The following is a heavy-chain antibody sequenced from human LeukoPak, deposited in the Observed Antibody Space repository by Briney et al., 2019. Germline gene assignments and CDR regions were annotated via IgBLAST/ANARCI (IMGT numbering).Heavy chain of an antibody. CDR3: ARAFLYYYDSSGYYFDY. V-gene: IGHV3-21*01. CDR1: GFTFSSYR. Sequence: GGSLRLSCAASGFTFSSYRMNWVRQAPGHGLEWVSSISSSSSYIYYADSVKGRFTISRDNAKNSLYLLMNSLRAEDTAVYYCARAFLYYYDSSGYYFDYWGQGTLVTVSS. D-gene: IGHD3-22*01. CDR2: ISSSSSYI. J-gene: IGHJ4*02.